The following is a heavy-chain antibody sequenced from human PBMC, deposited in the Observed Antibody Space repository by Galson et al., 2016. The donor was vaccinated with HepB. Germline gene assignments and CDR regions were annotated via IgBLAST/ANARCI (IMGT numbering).Heavy chain of an antibody. CDR2: ISWNSGSI. CDR1: GFTFDDYA. J-gene: IGHJ4*02. CDR3: AKDSDLTLSQYSRGWFRETKRVYVDD. Sequence: SLRLSCAASGFTFDDYAMHWVRQAPGKGLEWVSGISWNSGSIGYADSVKGRFIISRDNAKNSLYLQMNGLRAEDTALYYCAKDSDLTLSQYSRGWFRETKRVYVDDWGQGTLVTVSS. V-gene: IGHV3-9*01. D-gene: IGHD6-19*01.